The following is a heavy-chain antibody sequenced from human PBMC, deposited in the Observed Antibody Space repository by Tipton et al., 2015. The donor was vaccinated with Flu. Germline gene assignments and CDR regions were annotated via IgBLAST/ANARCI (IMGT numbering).Heavy chain of an antibody. V-gene: IGHV4-34*01. CDR2: INHSGST. D-gene: IGHD2-15*01. CDR1: GGSFSGYY. CDR3: ARGYCSRVSCSYWCFDL. J-gene: IGHJ2*01. Sequence: TLSLTCAVYGGSFSGYYWSWIRQPPGKGLEWIGEINHSGSTNYHPSLKSQVTITVDTSKNQFSLKLSSVTAADTAVYYCARGYCSRVSCSYWCFDLWGRGTLVTDSA.